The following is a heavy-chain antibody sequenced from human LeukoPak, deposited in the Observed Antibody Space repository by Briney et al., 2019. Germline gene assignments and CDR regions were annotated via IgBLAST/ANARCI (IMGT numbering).Heavy chain of an antibody. V-gene: IGHV4-61*08. J-gene: IGHJ4*02. CDR1: GDSLTSGAYY. Sequence: PSETLSLTCTVSGDSLTSGAYYWSWIRQSPGKGLEWIGYVSYSGGSNYNPSLKSRLSISLDTSKNQFSLRLRSVTAADAAIYYCARGFGSYAADWGQGTHVSVSS. CDR2: VSYSGGS. D-gene: IGHD1-26*01. CDR3: ARGFGSYAAD.